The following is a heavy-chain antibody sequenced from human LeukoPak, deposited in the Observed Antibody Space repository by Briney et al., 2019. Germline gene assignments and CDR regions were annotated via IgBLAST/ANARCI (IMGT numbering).Heavy chain of an antibody. CDR2: INPNSGGT. D-gene: IGHD3-3*01. CDR1: GYTFTGYY. Sequence: ASVKVSCKASGYTFTGYYMHWVRQAPGQGLEWMGWINPNSGGTNYAQKFRGRVTMTRDTSISTAYMELSRLRSDDTAVYYCARDPWYYDFWSGYYTGGYYFDYWGQGTLVTVSS. V-gene: IGHV1-2*02. J-gene: IGHJ4*02. CDR3: ARDPWYYDFWSGYYTGGYYFDY.